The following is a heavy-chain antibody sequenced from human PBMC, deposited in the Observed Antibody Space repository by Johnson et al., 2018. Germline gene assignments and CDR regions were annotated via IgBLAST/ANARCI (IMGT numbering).Heavy chain of an antibody. V-gene: IGHV3-30*03. D-gene: IGHD3-22*01. CDR1: GFTFSSYG. CDR3: AYHYYDSSGYYEHDAFDI. Sequence: QVQLVQAGGGVVQPGRSLRLSCAASGFTFSSYGMHWVRQAPGKGLEWVAVISYDGSNKYYADYVKGRFTISRDNSKNTLYLQMNSLRAEDTAVYYCAYHYYDSSGYYEHDAFDIWGQGTMVTVSS. J-gene: IGHJ3*02. CDR2: ISYDGSNK.